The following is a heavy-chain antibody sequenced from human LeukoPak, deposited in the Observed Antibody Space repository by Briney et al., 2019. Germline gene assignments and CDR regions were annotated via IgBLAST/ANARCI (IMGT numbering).Heavy chain of an antibody. CDR1: GGSISSYY. J-gene: IGHJ5*02. D-gene: IGHD3-10*01. Sequence: PSETLSLTCTVSGGSISSYYWSWIRQPPGKGLEWIGYIYYTGSTNYNPSLKSRVTISVDTSKNQFSLKLSSVTAADTAIYYCARGGYYGSGNDFRFDPWGQGTLVTVSS. V-gene: IGHV4-59*01. CDR2: IYYTGST. CDR3: ARGGYYGSGNDFRFDP.